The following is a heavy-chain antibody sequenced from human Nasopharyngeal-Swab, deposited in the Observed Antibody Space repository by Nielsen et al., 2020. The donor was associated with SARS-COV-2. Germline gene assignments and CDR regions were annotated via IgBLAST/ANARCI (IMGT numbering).Heavy chain of an antibody. Sequence: GGSLRLSCAASGFTSSSYGMHWVRQAPGKGLEWVAVISYDGSNKYYADSVKGRFTISRDNSKNTLYLQMNSLRAEDTAVYYCAKVKIQLWLHDAFDIWGQGTMVTVSS. CDR2: ISYDGSNK. J-gene: IGHJ3*02. D-gene: IGHD5-18*01. CDR1: GFTSSSYG. V-gene: IGHV3-30*18. CDR3: AKVKIQLWLHDAFDI.